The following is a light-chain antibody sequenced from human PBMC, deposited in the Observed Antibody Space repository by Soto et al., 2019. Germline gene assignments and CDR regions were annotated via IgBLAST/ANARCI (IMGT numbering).Light chain of an antibody. V-gene: IGKV3-20*01. Sequence: EIVLTQSPVTLSLSPGERATLSCRASQSVSSRYFAWYQQKPGQAPRLLIYAASSRAAGIPDRFSGSGSGTDFSLTISRLEPEVFAVYYCHQYASSRTFGPGTKVE. CDR3: HQYASSRT. CDR2: AAS. J-gene: IGKJ1*01. CDR1: QSVSSRY.